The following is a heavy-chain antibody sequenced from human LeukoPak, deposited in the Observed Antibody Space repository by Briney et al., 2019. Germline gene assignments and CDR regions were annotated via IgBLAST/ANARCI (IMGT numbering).Heavy chain of an antibody. CDR2: IWNDGSNR. V-gene: IGHV3-33*06. CDR1: GFTFSHYG. D-gene: IGHD4-11*01. Sequence: GRSLRLSCAAPGFTFSHYGMHWVRQVPGRGLEWVAVIWNDGSNRYYADSVKGRFTISRDNSQNTVYLQMNSLRAEDTAVYYCAKDAQRGFDYSNSLEYWGQGTLVTVSS. J-gene: IGHJ4*02. CDR3: AKDAQRGFDYSNSLEY.